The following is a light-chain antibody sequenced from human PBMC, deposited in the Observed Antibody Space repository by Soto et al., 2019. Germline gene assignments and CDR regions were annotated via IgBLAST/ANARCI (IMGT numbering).Light chain of an antibody. CDR2: GAS. J-gene: IGKJ1*01. V-gene: IGKV3-20*01. Sequence: EIVLTQSPGTLSLSPGERATLSCRASQSVSSSYLVWYQQKPGQAPRRLIYGASSRDTGIPDRFSGSGSGTEFTLTISRLEPEDFAVYYCQQYGSSRKFGQGAKVEIK. CDR1: QSVSSSY. CDR3: QQYGSSRK.